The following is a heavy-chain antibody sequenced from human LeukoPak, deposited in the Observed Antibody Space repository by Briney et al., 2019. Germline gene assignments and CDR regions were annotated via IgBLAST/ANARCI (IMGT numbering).Heavy chain of an antibody. J-gene: IGHJ5*02. CDR2: IYYSGST. D-gene: IGHD3-10*01. CDR3: ARLWFGEFHYNWFDP. V-gene: IGHV4-59*08. CDR1: GGSISSYY. Sequence: SETLSLTCTVSGGSISSYYWSWIRQPPGKGLEWIGYIYYSGSTSYSPSLKSRVTISVDTSKNQFSLKLSSVTAADTAVYYCARLWFGEFHYNWFDPWGQGTLVTVSS.